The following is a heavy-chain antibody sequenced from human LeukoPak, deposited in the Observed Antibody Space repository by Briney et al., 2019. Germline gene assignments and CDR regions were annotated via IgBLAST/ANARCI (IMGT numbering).Heavy chain of an antibody. Sequence: PGGSLRLSCAASGFTVNSNYMSWVRQAPGKGLERVSIIYKDGRTYYADSVKGRFTISRDNSKNTLYLQMNSLRVEDTAVYYCAKDQDYYGRRPDAHWGQGTLVTVSS. CDR2: IYKDGRT. CDR3: AKDQDYYGRRPDAH. D-gene: IGHD3-10*01. CDR1: GFTVNSNY. V-gene: IGHV3-53*01. J-gene: IGHJ4*02.